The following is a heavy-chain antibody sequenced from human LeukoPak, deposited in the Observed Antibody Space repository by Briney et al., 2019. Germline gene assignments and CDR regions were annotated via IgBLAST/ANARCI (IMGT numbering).Heavy chain of an antibody. CDR2: IYHSGST. D-gene: IGHD5-18*01. CDR1: GYSISSGYY. V-gene: IGHV4-38-2*02. Sequence: SETLSLTCTVSGYSISSGYYWGWIRQPPGKGLEWIGSIYHSGSTYYNPSLKSRVTISVDTSKNQFSLKLSSVTAADTAVYYCAREGRGYSYGYSSFPFDYWGQGTLVTVSS. J-gene: IGHJ4*02. CDR3: AREGRGYSYGYSSFPFDY.